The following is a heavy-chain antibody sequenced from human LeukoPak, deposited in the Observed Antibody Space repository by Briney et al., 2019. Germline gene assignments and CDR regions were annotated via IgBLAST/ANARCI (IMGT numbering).Heavy chain of an antibody. J-gene: IGHJ4*02. CDR2: INHSGST. D-gene: IGHD6-13*01. CDR1: GGSFSGYY. Sequence: SETLSLTCAVYGGSFSGYYWSWIRQPPGKGLEWIGKINHSGSTNYNPSLKSRVTISVDTSKNQFSLKLSSVTAADTAVYYCARAFFGAAAGTLFDYWGQGTLATVSS. CDR3: ARAFFGAAAGTLFDY. V-gene: IGHV4-34*01.